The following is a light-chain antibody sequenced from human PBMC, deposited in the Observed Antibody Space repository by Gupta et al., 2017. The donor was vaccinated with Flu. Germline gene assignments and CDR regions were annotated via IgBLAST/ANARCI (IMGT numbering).Light chain of an antibody. J-gene: IGKJ1*01. CDR3: TQDLQTHT. V-gene: IGKV2-28*01. Sequence: PVTPGEPASISCTSSMSLLHSNGYNYLESYLQKPGQTPQLLISFGSKRAYGVPDSFSRRGSVRDFTLKSSRGEAEDVGVYYCTQDLQTHTFGQGTKVEIK. CDR2: FGS. CDR1: MSLLHSNGYNY.